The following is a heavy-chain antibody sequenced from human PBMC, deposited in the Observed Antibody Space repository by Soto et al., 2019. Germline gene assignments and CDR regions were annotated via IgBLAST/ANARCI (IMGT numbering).Heavy chain of an antibody. CDR3: ARSGNEGAVDY. V-gene: IGHV6-1*01. J-gene: IGHJ4*02. CDR1: GDSVSSKSAA. D-gene: IGHD1-26*01. Sequence: QVQLQQSGPGLVKPSQTLSLTCAISGDSVSSKSAAWHWIRQSPSRGLEWLGRTYYRSKWYNEYAVTVKRRIIINPDTSKNQFSLQLNSVTPEYTAVYYCARSGNEGAVDYWGQGTLVTVSS. CDR2: TYYRSKWYN.